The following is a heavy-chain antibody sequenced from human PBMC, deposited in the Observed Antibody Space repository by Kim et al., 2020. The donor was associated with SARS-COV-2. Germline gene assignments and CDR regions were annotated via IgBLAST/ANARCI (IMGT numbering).Heavy chain of an antibody. CDR3: ARDPPMYYDILTGPITPHYYYGMDV. Sequence: GGSLRLSCAASGFTFSSYGMHWVRQAPGKGLEWVAVIWYDGSNKYYADSVKGRFTISRDNSKNTLYLQMNSLRAEDTAVYYCARDPPMYYDILTGPITPHYYYGMDVWGQGTTVTVSS. V-gene: IGHV3-33*01. CDR1: GFTFSSYG. J-gene: IGHJ6*02. CDR2: IWYDGSNK. D-gene: IGHD3-9*01.